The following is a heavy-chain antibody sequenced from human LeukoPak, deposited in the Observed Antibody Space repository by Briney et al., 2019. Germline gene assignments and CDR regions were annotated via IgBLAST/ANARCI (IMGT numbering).Heavy chain of an antibody. Sequence: GGFLRLSCAASGFTFSSYAMTWVRQAPGKGLEWVSSISGSGDTTYYADSMKGRFTISRDNSKNTLYLEMHSLRVEDTAVYYCAKTFLEQWLVHYWGQGTLVTVSS. CDR2: ISGSGDTT. CDR3: AKTFLEQWLVHY. CDR1: GFTFSSYA. D-gene: IGHD6-19*01. J-gene: IGHJ4*02. V-gene: IGHV3-23*01.